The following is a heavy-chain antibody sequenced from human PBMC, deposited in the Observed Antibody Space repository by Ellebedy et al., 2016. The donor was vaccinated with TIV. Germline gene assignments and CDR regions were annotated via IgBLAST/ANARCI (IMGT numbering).Heavy chain of an antibody. V-gene: IGHV3-7*01. D-gene: IGHD3-22*01. CDR1: GFNFNTHF. CDR3: ARDKGYYDSSGFDY. Sequence: GESLKISCAASGFNFNTHFMSWVRQAPGKGLDWVASIKPDGSVTYYVDSEEGRFTISRDNAKNSLYLQMNSLRAEDTAVYYCARDKGYYDSSGFDYWGQGTLVTVSS. CDR2: IKPDGSVT. J-gene: IGHJ4*02.